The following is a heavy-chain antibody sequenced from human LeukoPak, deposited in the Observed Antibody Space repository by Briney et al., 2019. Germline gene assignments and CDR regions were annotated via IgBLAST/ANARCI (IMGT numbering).Heavy chain of an antibody. CDR2: INHSGST. CDR1: GGSFSGYY. CDR3: ARVMWLVRIYYYMDV. D-gene: IGHD6-19*01. Sequence: SETLSLTCAVYGGSFSGYYWSWIRQPPGKGLEWIGEINHSGSTNYNPSLKSRVTISVDTSKNQFSLKLSSVTAADTAVYYCARVMWLVRIYYYMDVWGKGTTVTVSS. V-gene: IGHV4-34*01. J-gene: IGHJ6*03.